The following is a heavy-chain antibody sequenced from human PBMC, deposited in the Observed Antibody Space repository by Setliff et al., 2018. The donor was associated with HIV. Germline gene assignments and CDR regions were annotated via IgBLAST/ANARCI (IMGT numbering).Heavy chain of an antibody. CDR1: GYIIVDYD. J-gene: IGHJ5*02. CDR3: ARGLYGDYGGDLNWLDP. V-gene: IGHV7-4-1*02. CDR2: INANSGSP. D-gene: IGHD4-17*01. Sequence: GASVKVSCKAYGYIIVDYDINWVRQAPGQGLEWMGWINANSGSPTYAQAFTGRFFFSVDTAVATAYLQINNLKTEDTAVYFCARGLYGDYGGDLNWLDPWGHGTRVTVSS.